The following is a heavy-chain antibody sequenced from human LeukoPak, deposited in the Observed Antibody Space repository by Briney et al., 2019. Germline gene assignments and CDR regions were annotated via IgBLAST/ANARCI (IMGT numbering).Heavy chain of an antibody. V-gene: IGHV1-2*02. CDR2: INPNSGGT. D-gene: IGHD5-12*01. CDR3: ARGATITSYYYYYMDV. CDR1: GYTFTGYY. J-gene: IGHJ6*03. Sequence: ASMKVSCKASGYTFTGYYMHWVRQAPGQGLEWMGWINPNSGGTNYAQKFQGRVTVTRDTSISTAYMELSRLRSDDTAVYYCARGATITSYYYYYMDVWGKGTTVTVSS.